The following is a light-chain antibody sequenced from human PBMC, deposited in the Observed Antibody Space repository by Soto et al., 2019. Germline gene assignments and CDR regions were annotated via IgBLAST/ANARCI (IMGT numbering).Light chain of an antibody. CDR1: QTISSW. CDR2: KAS. V-gene: IGKV1-5*03. Sequence: DIQMTQSPSTLSGSVGDRVTITCRASQTISSWLAWYQQKPGKAPKLLIYKASTLKSGVPSRFSGSGSGTEFTLTISSLQPDDFATYYCHQYNYLHTFGQGTRLEI. CDR3: HQYNYLHT. J-gene: IGKJ5*01.